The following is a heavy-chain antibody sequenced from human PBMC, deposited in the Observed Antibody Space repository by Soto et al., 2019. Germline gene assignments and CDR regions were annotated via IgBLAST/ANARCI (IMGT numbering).Heavy chain of an antibody. J-gene: IGHJ4*02. CDR3: ARAVAGTFGLAGY. V-gene: IGHV3-30-3*01. CDR1: GFTCSSYA. D-gene: IGHD6-19*01. CDR2: ISYDGSNK. Sequence: QVQLVESGGGVVQPGRSLRLSCAASGFTCSSYAMHRVRQAPGKGLEWVAAISYDGSNKYYADSVKGRFTISRDNSKNTLYLQMNSLRAEDTAVYYCARAVAGTFGLAGYWGQGTLVTVSS.